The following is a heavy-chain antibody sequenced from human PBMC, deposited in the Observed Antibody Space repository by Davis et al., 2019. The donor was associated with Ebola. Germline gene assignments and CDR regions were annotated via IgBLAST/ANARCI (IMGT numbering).Heavy chain of an antibody. CDR2: IYYSGST. V-gene: IGHV4-59*01. CDR1: GGSISSYY. J-gene: IGHJ4*02. Sequence: MPSETLSLTCTVSGGSISSYYWSWIRQPPGTGLEWIGYIYYSGSTNYNPSLKSRVTISVDTSKNQFSLKLSSVTAADTAVYYCARRRSYFDYWGQGTLVTVSS. CDR3: ARRRSYFDY.